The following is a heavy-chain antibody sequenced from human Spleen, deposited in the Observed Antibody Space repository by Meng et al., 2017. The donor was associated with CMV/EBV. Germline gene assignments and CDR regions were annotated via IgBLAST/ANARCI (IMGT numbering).Heavy chain of an antibody. CDR1: GFTFSNAW. CDR3: ARELDY. V-gene: IGHV3-15*01. Sequence: GGSLRLSCAASGFTFSNAWMSWVRQAPGKGLEWVGRIKSKTDGGTTDYAAPVKGRFTISRDNAKNSLYLQMDSLRAEDTAVYYCARELDYWGQGTLVTVSS. J-gene: IGHJ4*02. CDR2: IKSKTDGGTT.